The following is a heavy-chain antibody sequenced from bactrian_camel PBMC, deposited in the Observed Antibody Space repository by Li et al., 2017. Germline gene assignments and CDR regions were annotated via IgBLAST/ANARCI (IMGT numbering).Heavy chain of an antibody. V-gene: IGHV3S31*01. CDR3: SSLYNRY. Sequence: DVQLVESGGGSVQAGGSLRLSCAASGNTVNTMGWFRRAPGKGLEWVATVVSDGSGRYYADSVKDRFTISRDNAKNTLYLRLNSLKPEDTAMYFCSSLYNRYWGQGTQVTVS. CDR1: GNTVNT. CDR2: VVSDGSGR. J-gene: IGHJ4*01.